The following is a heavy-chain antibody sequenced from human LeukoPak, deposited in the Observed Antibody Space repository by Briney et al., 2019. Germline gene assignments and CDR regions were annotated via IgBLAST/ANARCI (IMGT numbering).Heavy chain of an antibody. CDR3: ARDQAYYGSGSYYHFDY. D-gene: IGHD3-10*01. CDR1: GYTFTSYD. V-gene: IGHV1-8*01. Sequence: GASVKVSCKASGYTFTSYDINWVRQATGQGLEWMGWMNPNSGNTGYAQKFQGRVTMTRNTSISTAYMELSSLRSEDTAVYYCARDQAYYGSGSYYHFDYWGQGTLVTVSS. CDR2: MNPNSGNT. J-gene: IGHJ4*02.